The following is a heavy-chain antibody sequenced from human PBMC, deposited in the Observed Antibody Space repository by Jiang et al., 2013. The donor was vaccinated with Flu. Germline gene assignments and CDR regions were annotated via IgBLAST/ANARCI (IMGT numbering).Heavy chain of an antibody. CDR1: GYTLTELS. CDR3: ATGKGGWFGELCCAFDI. V-gene: IGHV1-24*01. Sequence: GAEVKKPGASVKVSCKVSGYTLTELSMHWVRQAPGKGLEWMGGFDPEDGETIYAQKFQGRVTMTEDTSTDTAYMELSSLRSEDTAVYYCATGKGGWFGELCCAFDIVGPRDNGHRLF. D-gene: IGHD3-10*01. J-gene: IGHJ3*02. CDR2: FDPEDGET.